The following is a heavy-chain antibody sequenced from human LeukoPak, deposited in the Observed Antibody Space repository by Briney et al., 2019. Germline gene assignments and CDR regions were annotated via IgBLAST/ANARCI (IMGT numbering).Heavy chain of an antibody. CDR1: GFTVSSNY. CDR2: IHTGGTT. Sequence: GGSLSLSCAACGFTVSSNYMSWVRQAPGKGLEWVSVIHTGGTTYYSDSVKGRFTISRDNSKNTLYLQMNGLRTEDTAVYFFARGTPSYSSSQNYFDYWGQGTLVTVSS. D-gene: IGHD6-6*01. V-gene: IGHV3-66*02. J-gene: IGHJ4*02. CDR3: ARGTPSYSSSQNYFDY.